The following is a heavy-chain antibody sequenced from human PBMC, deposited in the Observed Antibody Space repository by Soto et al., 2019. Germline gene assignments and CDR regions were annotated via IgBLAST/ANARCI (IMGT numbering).Heavy chain of an antibody. J-gene: IGHJ6*02. CDR1: GFTFSSYG. Sequence: LRLSCAASGFTFSSYGMHWVRQAPGKGLEWVAVISYDGSNKYYADSVKGRFTISRDNSKNTLYLQMNSLRAEDTAVYYCARDPPATRHGMDVWGQGTTVTVSS. V-gene: IGHV3-30*03. CDR3: ARDPPATRHGMDV. CDR2: ISYDGSNK.